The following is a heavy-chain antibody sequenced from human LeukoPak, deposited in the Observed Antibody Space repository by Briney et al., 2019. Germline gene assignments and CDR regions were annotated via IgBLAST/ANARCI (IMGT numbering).Heavy chain of an antibody. Sequence: PSETLSLTCTVSGGSISSYYWSWIRQPPGKGLEWIGYIYYSGSTNYNPSLKSRVTISVDTSKNQFSLKLSSVTAADTAVYYCARSTLTMLLGAAFDPWGQGTLVTVSS. D-gene: IGHD2/OR15-2a*01. CDR1: GGSISSYY. V-gene: IGHV4-59*01. CDR2: IYYSGST. CDR3: ARSTLTMLLGAAFDP. J-gene: IGHJ5*02.